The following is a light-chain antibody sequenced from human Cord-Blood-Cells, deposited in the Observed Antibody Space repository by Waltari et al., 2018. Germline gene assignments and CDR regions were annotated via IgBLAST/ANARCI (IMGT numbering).Light chain of an antibody. J-gene: IGLJ3*02. CDR1: SSDVGSYNL. Sequence: QSALTQPASVSGSPGQSITISCTGTSSDVGSYNLVSWYQQHPGEGPKLMIYECSKRPSGVSKRLSGSKSGNTASLTISGLQAEDEADYYCCSYAGSSTWVFGGGTKLTVL. CDR3: CSYAGSSTWV. V-gene: IGLV2-23*01. CDR2: ECS.